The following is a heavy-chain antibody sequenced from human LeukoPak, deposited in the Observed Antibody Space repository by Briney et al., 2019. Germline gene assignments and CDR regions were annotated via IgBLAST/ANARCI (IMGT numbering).Heavy chain of an antibody. J-gene: IGHJ4*02. CDR2: INPNSGGT. D-gene: IGHD6-19*01. Sequence: GASVKVSCKASGYTFTGYYMHWVRQAPGQRLEWMGWINPNSGGTNYAQKFQGRVTMTTDTSISTAYMELSRLTSDDTAVYYCARDLRITVSVAEKMNSGYWGQGTLVTVSS. CDR3: ARDLRITVSVAEKMNSGY. V-gene: IGHV1-2*02. CDR1: GYTFTGYY.